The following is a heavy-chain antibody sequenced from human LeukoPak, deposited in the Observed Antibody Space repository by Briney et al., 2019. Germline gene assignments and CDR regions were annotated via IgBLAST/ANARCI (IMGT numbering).Heavy chain of an antibody. Sequence: GGSLRLSCAASGFTFSDYYMSWIRQAPGKGLEWVSYISSSGSTIYYADSVKGRFTISRDNAKNSLYLQMNSLRAEDTAVYYCAKVRWFSHMDVWGQGTTVTVSS. CDR3: AKVRWFSHMDV. CDR1: GFTFSDYY. D-gene: IGHD4-23*01. CDR2: ISSSGSTI. V-gene: IGHV3-11*01. J-gene: IGHJ6*02.